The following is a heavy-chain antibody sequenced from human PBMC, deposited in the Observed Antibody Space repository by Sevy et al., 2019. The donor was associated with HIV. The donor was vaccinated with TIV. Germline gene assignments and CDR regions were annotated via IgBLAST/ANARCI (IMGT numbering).Heavy chain of an antibody. V-gene: IGHV1-3*04. D-gene: IGHD2-21*02. CDR2: INTDNGNT. CDR3: ARDFPTYCGGDCYFDY. Sequence: ASVKVSCKTSGYTFINYAIHWVRQAPGQRLEWMGWINTDNGNTKYSPKFQDRVTITRDTSASTAYMELSSLTSEDTAMFYCARDFPTYCGGDCYFDYWGQRTLVTVSS. J-gene: IGHJ4*02. CDR1: GYTFINYA.